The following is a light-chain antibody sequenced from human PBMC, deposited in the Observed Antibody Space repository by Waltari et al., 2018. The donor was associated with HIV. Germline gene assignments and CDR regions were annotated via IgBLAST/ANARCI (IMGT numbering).Light chain of an antibody. J-gene: IGKJ2*01. CDR1: QSVTSSY. CDR2: GAS. CDR3: QLYGSSPPRYT. Sequence: EVVLTPSPGTLSLSPGEGATLSCRASQSVTSSYLDWYQQKPGQAPRLVIYGASNRATGIPDRFSGSGSGTDFTLTISRLEPEDFAVYYCQLYGSSPPRYTFGQGTKLEIK. V-gene: IGKV3-20*01.